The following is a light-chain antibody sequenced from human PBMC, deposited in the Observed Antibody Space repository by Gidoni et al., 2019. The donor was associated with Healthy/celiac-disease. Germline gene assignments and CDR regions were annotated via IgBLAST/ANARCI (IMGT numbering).Light chain of an antibody. J-gene: IGKJ1*01. CDR3: MQALQTPWT. Sequence: DIVMTQSPLSLHVTPGEPASISCRSSQSLLHSNGYNYFDWYLQKPGQSPQLLIYLGSNRASGVPDRFSGSGSGTDFTLKISRVEAEDVGVYYCMQALQTPWTFGQGTKVEIK. CDR1: QSLLHSNGYNY. CDR2: LGS. V-gene: IGKV2-28*01.